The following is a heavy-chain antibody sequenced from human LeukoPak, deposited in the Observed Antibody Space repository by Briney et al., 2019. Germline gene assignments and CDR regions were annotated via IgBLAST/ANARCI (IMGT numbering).Heavy chain of an antibody. CDR3: ARDLFGYSHGYRGDFDY. CDR1: GFTFSSYS. CDR2: ISSSSSYI. V-gene: IGHV3-21*01. Sequence: GGSLRLSCAASGFTFSSYSMNWVRQAPGKGLEWVSSISSSSSYIYYADSVKGRFTISRDNAKNSLYLQMNSLRAEDTAVYYCARDLFGYSHGYRGDFDYWGQGTLVTVSS. D-gene: IGHD5-18*01. J-gene: IGHJ4*02.